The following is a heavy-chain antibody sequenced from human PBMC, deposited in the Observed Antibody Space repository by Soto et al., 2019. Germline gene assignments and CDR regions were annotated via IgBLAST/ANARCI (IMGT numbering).Heavy chain of an antibody. CDR3: AKDAPPADY. CDR2: ISAYNGNT. CDR1: GYTFTSYH. Sequence: QVQLVQSGAEVKKPGASVKVSCKASGYTFTSYHINWVRQAPGQGLEWMGWISAYNGNTNYAQKLQGRGTMTTDTTTSTALIEAKGLRSGDTAVYFFAKDAPPADYWGQGTLVTVSS. J-gene: IGHJ4*02. V-gene: IGHV1-18*01.